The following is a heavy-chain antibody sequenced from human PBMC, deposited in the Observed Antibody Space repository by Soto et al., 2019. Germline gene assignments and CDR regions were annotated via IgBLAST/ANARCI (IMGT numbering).Heavy chain of an antibody. J-gene: IGHJ5*02. Sequence: PGGSLRLSCAASGFTFSSYDMHWVRQATGKGLEWVSAIGTAGDTYYPGSVKGRFTISRENAKNSLYLQMNSLRAEDTAVYYCARDWRDSSGYYYPFWFDPWGQGTLVTVSS. CDR3: ARDWRDSSGYYYPFWFDP. CDR2: IGTAGDT. CDR1: GFTFSSYD. D-gene: IGHD3-22*01. V-gene: IGHV3-13*01.